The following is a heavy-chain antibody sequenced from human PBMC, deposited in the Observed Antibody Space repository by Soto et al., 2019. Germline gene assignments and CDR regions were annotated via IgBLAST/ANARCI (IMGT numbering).Heavy chain of an antibody. CDR3: ARPGYSSNWYWFDP. Sequence: SETLSLTCTVSGDSFRSSDYFWGRIRQPPNKGLEWIGSMHYSGSTFYNPSLRSRVTISVDTSKNQISLKLTSVTAADTAVYYCARPGYSSNWYWFDPWGQGTLVTVSS. V-gene: IGHV4-39*01. CDR2: MHYSGST. CDR1: GDSFRSSDYF. D-gene: IGHD6-13*01. J-gene: IGHJ5*02.